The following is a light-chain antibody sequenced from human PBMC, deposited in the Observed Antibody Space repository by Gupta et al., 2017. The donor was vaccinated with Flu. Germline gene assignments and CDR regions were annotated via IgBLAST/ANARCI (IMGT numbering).Light chain of an antibody. Sequence: QSILTHPPAASGTPGQRVTMSCSGTTSNIASNYVYWYQHLPGTAPKLLIYMNTARPSGVPERFSGSKSGTSGSLAISGLRSEDEGDYYCAAWDDSLRAWVFGGGTKLTV. CDR2: MNT. J-gene: IGLJ3*02. CDR3: AAWDDSLRAWV. CDR1: TSNIASNY. V-gene: IGLV1-47*01.